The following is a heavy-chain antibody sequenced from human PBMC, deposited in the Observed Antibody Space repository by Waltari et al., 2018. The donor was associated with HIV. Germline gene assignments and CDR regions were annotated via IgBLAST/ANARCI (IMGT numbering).Heavy chain of an antibody. CDR1: GCPISSSSYY. CDR2: IYYSGST. Sequence: QLQLQKSGPGLVKPSETLSLTCTGSGCPISSSSYYWGWIRQPPGKGLEWIGSIYYSGSTYYNPSLKSRVTISVDTSKNQFSLKLSSVTAADTAVYYCARVRDILTGYYIWFDPWGQGTLVTVSS. V-gene: IGHV4-39*01. D-gene: IGHD3-9*01. CDR3: ARVRDILTGYYIWFDP. J-gene: IGHJ5*02.